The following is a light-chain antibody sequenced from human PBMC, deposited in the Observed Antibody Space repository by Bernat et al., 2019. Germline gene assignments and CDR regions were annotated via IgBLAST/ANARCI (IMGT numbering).Light chain of an antibody. CDR3: AAWDDSLNGPV. CDR2: TNN. Sequence: QSVLTQPPSASGIPGQRVTISCSGSSSNIGSNTVNWYQHLPGTAPKLLIYTNNQRPSGVPDRFSGSKSGTSASLAISGLQSEDEADYYCAAWDDSLNGPVFGGGTKLTVL. J-gene: IGLJ3*02. CDR1: SSNIGSNT. V-gene: IGLV1-44*01.